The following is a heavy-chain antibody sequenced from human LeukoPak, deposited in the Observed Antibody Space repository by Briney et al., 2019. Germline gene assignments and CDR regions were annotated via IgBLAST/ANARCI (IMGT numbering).Heavy chain of an antibody. CDR1: GFTFTSSA. V-gene: IGHV1-58*01. J-gene: IGHJ4*02. CDR2: IVVGSGNT. Sequence: VASVTVYCKASGFTFTSSAVQWVRQSRGQRLEWIGWIVVGSGNTNYAQKFQERVTITRDMSTSTAYMELSSLRSEDTAVYYCAASGRYSYGFGYWGQGTLVTVSS. CDR3: AASGRYSYGFGY. D-gene: IGHD5-18*01.